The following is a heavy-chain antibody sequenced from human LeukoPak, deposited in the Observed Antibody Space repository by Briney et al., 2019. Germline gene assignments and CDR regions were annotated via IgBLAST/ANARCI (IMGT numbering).Heavy chain of an antibody. D-gene: IGHD6-13*01. J-gene: IGHJ4*02. CDR1: GFTLSSYA. V-gene: IGHV3-23*01. CDR2: ISVSGNT. CDR3: AKGQQPNYFDY. Sequence: PGGSLRLSCAASGFTLSSYAMSWVRQGPGKGLEWVSAISVSGNTYHADSVKGRFTISRDSYKNTLYLQMNSLRAEDTAVYYCAKGQQPNYFDYWGQGTLVTVSS.